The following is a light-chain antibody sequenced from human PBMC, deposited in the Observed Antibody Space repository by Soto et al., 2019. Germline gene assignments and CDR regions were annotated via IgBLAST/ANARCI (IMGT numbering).Light chain of an antibody. CDR3: QHYNSYSEA. Sequence: DIQMTQSPSTLAGSVGDRVTITCRAGQTISSWLAWYQQKPGKAPTLLIYKASTLKSGVPSRFSGSGSGTEFTLTISSLQPDDFATYYCQHYNSYSEAFGQGTKVDIK. J-gene: IGKJ1*01. CDR2: KAS. V-gene: IGKV1-5*03. CDR1: QTISSW.